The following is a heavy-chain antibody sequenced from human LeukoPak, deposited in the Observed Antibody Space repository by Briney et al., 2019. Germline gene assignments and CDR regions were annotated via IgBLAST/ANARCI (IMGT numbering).Heavy chain of an antibody. CDR2: ISGSGGST. V-gene: IGHV3-23*01. Sequence: GGSLRLSCAASGFTFSSHAMSWVRQAPGKGLEWVSAISGSGGSTYYADSVKGRFTISRDNSKNTLYLQMNSLRAEDTAVYYCAKDRGATGYFDYWGQGTLVTVSS. CDR3: AKDRGATGYFDY. D-gene: IGHD1-26*01. CDR1: GFTFSSHA. J-gene: IGHJ4*02.